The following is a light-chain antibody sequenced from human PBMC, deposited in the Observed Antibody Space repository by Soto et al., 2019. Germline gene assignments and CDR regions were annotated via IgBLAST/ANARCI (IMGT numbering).Light chain of an antibody. V-gene: IGKV1-27*01. CDR3: QNYNSAPWT. J-gene: IGKJ1*01. Sequence: DIQMTQSPSSLSASVGDRVTITCRESQGISNYLAWYQQKPGKVPKLLIYAASTLQSGVPSRFSGSGSGTDFTLTISSLQPEDVATYYCQNYNSAPWTFGQGTKVEIK. CDR2: AAS. CDR1: QGISNY.